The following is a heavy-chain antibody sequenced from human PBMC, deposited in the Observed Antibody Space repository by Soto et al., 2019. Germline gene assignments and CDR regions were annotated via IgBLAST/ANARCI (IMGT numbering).Heavy chain of an antibody. CDR3: AKDYYYDSSGYYSNAFDI. CDR2: ISGSGGST. V-gene: IGHV3-23*01. J-gene: IGHJ3*02. D-gene: IGHD3-22*01. CDR1: GFTFSSYA. Sequence: GGSLRLSCAASGFTFSSYAMSWVRQAPGKGLEWVSAISGSGGSTYYADSVKGRFTISRDNSKNTRYLQMNSLRAEDTAVYYCAKDYYYDSSGYYSNAFDIWGQGTMVTVSS.